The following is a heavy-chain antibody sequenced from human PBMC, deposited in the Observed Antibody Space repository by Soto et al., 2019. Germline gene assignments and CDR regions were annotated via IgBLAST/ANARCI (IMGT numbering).Heavy chain of an antibody. J-gene: IGHJ6*03. CDR3: ARVRSDSGYDYCYYYYMDG. V-gene: IGHV1-18*01. Sequence: ASVKVSCKASGYTFTSYGISWVRQAPGQGLEWMGWISAYNGNTNYAQKLQGRVTMTTDTSTSTAYMELRSLRSDDTAVYYCARVRSDSGYDYCYYYYMDGWGKGTTVTVSS. CDR2: ISAYNGNT. D-gene: IGHD5-12*01. CDR1: GYTFTSYG.